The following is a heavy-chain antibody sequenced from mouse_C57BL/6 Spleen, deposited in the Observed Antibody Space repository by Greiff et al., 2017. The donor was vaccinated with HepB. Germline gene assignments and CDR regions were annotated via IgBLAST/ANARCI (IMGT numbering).Heavy chain of an antibody. D-gene: IGHD1-1*01. CDR1: GYTFTSYW. J-gene: IGHJ3*01. Sequence: QVQLKQPGAELVKPGASVKLSCKASGYTFTSYWMQWVKQRPGQGLEWIGELDPSDSYTNYNQKFKGKATLTVDTSSSTAYMQLSRLTSEDSAVYYCARSISYYDGSTFAYWGQGTLVTVSA. V-gene: IGHV1-50*01. CDR3: ARSISYYDGSTFAY. CDR2: LDPSDSYT.